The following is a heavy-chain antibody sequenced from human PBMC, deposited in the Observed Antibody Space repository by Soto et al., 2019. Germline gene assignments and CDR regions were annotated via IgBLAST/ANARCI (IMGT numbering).Heavy chain of an antibody. J-gene: IGHJ6*02. CDR2: ISSSSSTI. CDR3: ARAGDFWSAYYYGMDV. Sequence: GSLRLSCAASGFTFSSYSMNWVRQAPGKGLEWVSYISSSSSTIYYADSVKGRFTISRDNVKNSLYLQMNSLRDEDTAVYYCARAGDFWSAYYYGMDVWGQGTTVTVSS. CDR1: GFTFSSYS. V-gene: IGHV3-48*02. D-gene: IGHD3-3*01.